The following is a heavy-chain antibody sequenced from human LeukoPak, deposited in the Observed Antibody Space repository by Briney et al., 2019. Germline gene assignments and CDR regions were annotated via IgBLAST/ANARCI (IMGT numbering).Heavy chain of an antibody. Sequence: PGGSLRLSCAASGFTFSSYGMSWVRQAPGKGLEWVSAISGSGGFTYYADSVKGRFTISRDNSKNTLYLQMNSLRAEDTAVYYCVKTLISVAGTGAFDIWGQGTMVTVSS. CDR2: ISGSGGFT. J-gene: IGHJ3*02. CDR1: GFTFSSYG. V-gene: IGHV3-23*01. D-gene: IGHD6-19*01. CDR3: VKTLISVAGTGAFDI.